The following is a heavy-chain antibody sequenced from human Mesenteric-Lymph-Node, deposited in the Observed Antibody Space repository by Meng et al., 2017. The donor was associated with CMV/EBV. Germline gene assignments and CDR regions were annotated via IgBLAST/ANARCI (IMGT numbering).Heavy chain of an antibody. Sequence: VSGGSISSGGDYWSWIRQFPGKGLEWIGCIYYSGTTYYNPSLKSRVSISIDTSENQFSLKLSSVTAADTAVYYCARDGSSYGYTDYWGQGALVTVSS. CDR1: GGSISSGGDY. CDR3: ARDGSSYGYTDY. D-gene: IGHD5-18*01. V-gene: IGHV4-31*02. CDR2: IYYSGTT. J-gene: IGHJ4*02.